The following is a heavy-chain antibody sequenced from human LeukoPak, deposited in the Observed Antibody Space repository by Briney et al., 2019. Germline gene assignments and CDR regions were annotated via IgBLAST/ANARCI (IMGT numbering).Heavy chain of an antibody. Sequence: PSETLSLTCTVSGGSISSYYWSWIRQPPGKGLEWIGYIYYSGSTNYNPSLKSRVTISVDTSKNQFSLKLSSVTAADTAVYYCARHPRITIFGVDHAFDIWGQGTMVTVSS. J-gene: IGHJ3*02. V-gene: IGHV4-59*08. CDR3: ARHPRITIFGVDHAFDI. CDR2: IYYSGST. D-gene: IGHD3-3*01. CDR1: GGSISSYY.